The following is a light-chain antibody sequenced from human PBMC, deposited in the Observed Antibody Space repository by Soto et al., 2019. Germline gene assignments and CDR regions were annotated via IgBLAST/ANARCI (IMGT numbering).Light chain of an antibody. V-gene: IGLV2-8*01. Sequence: HSALTQPPSASGSPGQSVTISCTGTSSDVGGYNYVSWYQQHPGKAPKLMIYEVSKRPSGVPDRFSGSKSGNTASLTVSGLQAEDEADYYCSSYAGSLYVFGTGTKLTFL. CDR3: SSYAGSLYV. J-gene: IGLJ1*01. CDR2: EVS. CDR1: SSDVGGYNY.